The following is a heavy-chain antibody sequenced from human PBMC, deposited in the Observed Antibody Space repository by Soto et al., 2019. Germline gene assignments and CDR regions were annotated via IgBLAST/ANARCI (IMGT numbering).Heavy chain of an antibody. V-gene: IGHV4-39*01. CDR1: GGSITSSSYY. J-gene: IGHJ5*02. CDR2: IYYSGST. CDR3: ATQEVGGSYVYTFDP. D-gene: IGHD1-26*01. Sequence: QLHLRESGPGLVKPSETLSLTCTVSGGSITSSSYYWGWIRQPPGKGLEWIGSIYYSGSTYYNPSPKGRVPIPVDTSKNQFSLKLSSVTAADTAVYYCATQEVGGSYVYTFDPWGQGTLVTVSS.